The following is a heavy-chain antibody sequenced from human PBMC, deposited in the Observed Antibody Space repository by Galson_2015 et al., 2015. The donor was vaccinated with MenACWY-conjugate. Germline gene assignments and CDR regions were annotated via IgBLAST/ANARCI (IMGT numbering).Heavy chain of an antibody. CDR2: VYSGNT. CDR1: GGSIGSYY. J-gene: IGHJ3*02. Sequence: TLSLTCTVSGGSIGSYYWSWIRQPPGKGLEWIGYVYSGNTNYNPSLMSRVTISVDTSKNQFSLRLTSVTAADTAVYYCATSYKSIWYGAFDIWGQGTVVTVSS. D-gene: IGHD6-13*01. CDR3: ATSYKSIWYGAFDI. V-gene: IGHV4-59*01.